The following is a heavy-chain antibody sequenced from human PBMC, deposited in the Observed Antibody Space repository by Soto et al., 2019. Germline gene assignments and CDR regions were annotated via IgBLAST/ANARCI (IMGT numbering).Heavy chain of an antibody. CDR3: ARGGGGHYYYYGMDV. V-gene: IGHV1-2*04. CDR1: GYTFTGYY. CDR2: INPNSGGT. J-gene: IGHJ6*02. Sequence: ASVKVSCKASGYTFTGYYMHWVRQAPGQGLEWMGWINPNSGGTNYAQKFQGWVTMTRDTSISTAYMELSRLRSDDTAVYYCARGGGGHYYYYGMDVWGQGTTVTVSS. D-gene: IGHD2-15*01.